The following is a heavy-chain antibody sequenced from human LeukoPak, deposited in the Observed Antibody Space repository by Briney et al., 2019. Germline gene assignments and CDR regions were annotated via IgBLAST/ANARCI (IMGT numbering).Heavy chain of an antibody. CDR2: IFHSGST. J-gene: IGHJ6*03. Sequence: SGTLSLTCAVSSGSIFSSNWWSWVRQPPGKGLEWIGQIFHSGSTSYSPSLKSRVTISVDKSKNQFSLKLSSVTAADTAVYYCARSVEGYCRGGSCYYYSYYMDVWGKGTTVTVSS. CDR1: SGSIFSSNW. V-gene: IGHV4-4*02. CDR3: ARSVEGYCRGGSCYYYSYYMDV. D-gene: IGHD2-15*01.